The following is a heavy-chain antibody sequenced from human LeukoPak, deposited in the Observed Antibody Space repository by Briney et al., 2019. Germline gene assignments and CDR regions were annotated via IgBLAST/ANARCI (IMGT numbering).Heavy chain of an antibody. Sequence: GGSLRLSCAASGFTFSSYWMTWVRQAPGKGLEWVANIKQDGSEKYYVDSVKGRFTISRDNAKNSLFLQMNSLRAEDTAVYYCATENYGSLAGWGQGTLVTVSS. V-gene: IGHV3-7*01. CDR1: GFTFSSYW. CDR2: IKQDGSEK. D-gene: IGHD2-15*01. J-gene: IGHJ4*02. CDR3: ATENYGSLAG.